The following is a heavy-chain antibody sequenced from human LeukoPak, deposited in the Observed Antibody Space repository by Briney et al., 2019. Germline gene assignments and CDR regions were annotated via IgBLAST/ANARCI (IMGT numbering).Heavy chain of an antibody. CDR3: ARAPGNYGEDTMWNWFDP. CDR2: IYYSGST. CDR1: GGSISSYY. V-gene: IGHV4-59*01. J-gene: IGHJ5*02. D-gene: IGHD4-17*01. Sequence: PSETLSLTCTVSGGSISSYYWSWIRQPPGKGLEWIGYIYYSGSTNYNPSLKSRVTISVDTSKNQFSLKLSSVTAADTAVYYCARAPGNYGEDTMWNWFDPWGQGTLVTVSS.